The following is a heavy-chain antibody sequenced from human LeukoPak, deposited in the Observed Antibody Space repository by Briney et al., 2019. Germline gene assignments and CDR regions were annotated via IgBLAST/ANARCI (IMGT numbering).Heavy chain of an antibody. V-gene: IGHV1-8*01. J-gene: IGHJ4*02. D-gene: IGHD5-18*01. CDR2: MNPNSGNT. CDR1: GYTFTSYD. Sequence: ASVKVSCKASGYTFTSYDINWVRQATGQGLEWMGWMNPNSGNTGYAQKFQGRVTMTRNTSISTAYMERRSLRSEDTAVYYCARKDTAIDYWGQGTLVTVSS. CDR3: ARKDTAIDY.